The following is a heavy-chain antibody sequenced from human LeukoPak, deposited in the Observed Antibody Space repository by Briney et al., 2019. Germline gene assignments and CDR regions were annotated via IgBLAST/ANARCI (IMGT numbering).Heavy chain of an antibody. CDR2: IYTSGST. V-gene: IGHV4-61*02. J-gene: IGHJ4*02. D-gene: IGHD6-19*01. CDR1: GGSISSGSYY. CDR3: ARDKDSSGWYRDGVPFDY. Sequence: SETLSLTCTVSGGSISSGSYYWSWIRQPAGKGLEWIGRIYTSGSTNYNPSLKSRVTISVDTSKNQFSLKLSSVTAADTAVYYCARDKDSSGWYRDGVPFDYWGQGTLVTVSS.